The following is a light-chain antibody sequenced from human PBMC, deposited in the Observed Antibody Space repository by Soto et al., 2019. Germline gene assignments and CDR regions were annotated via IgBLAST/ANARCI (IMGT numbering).Light chain of an antibody. CDR2: WAS. J-gene: IGKJ4*01. V-gene: IGKV4-1*01. CDR1: QSVLYSSNHQNY. Sequence: DIVMTQSPDSLAVSLGERASSSCKSSQSVLYSSNHQNYLAWYQQKPGQPPQLLIYWASTRESGVPDRFSGSGSGTDFTLTISSLQAEDVAVYYCQQYYTTPLTFGGGTKVDIK. CDR3: QQYYTTPLT.